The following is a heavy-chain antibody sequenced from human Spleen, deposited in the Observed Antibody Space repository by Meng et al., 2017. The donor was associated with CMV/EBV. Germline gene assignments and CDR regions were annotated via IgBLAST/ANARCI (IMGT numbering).Heavy chain of an antibody. CDR3: ACSSSWHMNFDY. Sequence: SETLSRTCTVSGGSVTSGSSYWTWIRQPPGKGLEWIGHVYYSGSTTYNPSLESRLTISVDTSRNQFSLKLSSVSAADTAVYYCACSSSWHMNFDYWGQGTLVTVSS. CDR1: GGSVTSGSSY. V-gene: IGHV4-61*01. CDR2: VYYSGST. D-gene: IGHD6-13*01. J-gene: IGHJ4*02.